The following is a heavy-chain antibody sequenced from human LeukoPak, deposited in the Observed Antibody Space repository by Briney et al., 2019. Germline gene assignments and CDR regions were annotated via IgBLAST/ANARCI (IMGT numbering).Heavy chain of an antibody. CDR3: ARALAVAGNYDY. Sequence: WGSLRLSCEVSGFTFSSYWMHWVRQAPGKGLVWVSRISSDGSTITYADSVKGRFTISRDNAKNTLYLQMNSLRAEDTAVYYCARALAVAGNYDYWGQGALVTVSS. CDR1: GFTFSSYW. J-gene: IGHJ4*02. V-gene: IGHV3-74*01. CDR2: ISSDGSTI. D-gene: IGHD6-19*01.